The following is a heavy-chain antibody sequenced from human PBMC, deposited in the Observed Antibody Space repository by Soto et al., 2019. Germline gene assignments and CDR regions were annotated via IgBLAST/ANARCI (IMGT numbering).Heavy chain of an antibody. CDR1: GGSISSSSYY. D-gene: IGHD3-22*01. Sequence: QLHLQESGPGLVKLSETLSLTCTVSGGSISSSSYYWGWIRQPPGKGLEWIGNVYYGGSTYYNPSLKSRVTISVETSKSQFSLKLSSVTAADTAVYYCAGGDYYHSSGYYFYYYTMDVWGQGTKVTV. CDR2: VYYGGST. J-gene: IGHJ6*02. CDR3: AGGDYYHSSGYYFYYYTMDV. V-gene: IGHV4-39*01.